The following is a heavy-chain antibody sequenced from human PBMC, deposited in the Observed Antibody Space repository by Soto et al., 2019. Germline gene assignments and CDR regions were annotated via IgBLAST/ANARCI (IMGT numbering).Heavy chain of an antibody. D-gene: IGHD3-10*01. V-gene: IGHV4-30-4*01. CDR1: GGSISSGDYY. CDR2: IYYSGST. CDR3: ARGRRAGEYYYGSGSYYILDY. Sequence: QVQLQESGPGLVKPSQTLSLTCTVSGGSISSGDYYWSWIRQPPGKGLEWIGYIYYSGSTYYNPSLKRRVTISVDTSKNQFSLKLSSVTAADTAVYYCARGRRAGEYYYGSGSYYILDYWGQGTLVTVSS. J-gene: IGHJ4*02.